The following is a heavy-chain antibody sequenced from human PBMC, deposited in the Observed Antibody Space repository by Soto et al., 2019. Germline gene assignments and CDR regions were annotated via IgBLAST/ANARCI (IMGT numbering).Heavy chain of an antibody. J-gene: IGHJ6*01. Sequence: GASLKISSKGSGYSFTSYWISWVRQMPGKGLEWMGRIDPSDSCTNYSPSFQGHVTISADKSISTAYLQWSSLKASDTAMYYCARALPIAVVQPAAGLSYYYGIEGCRQGP. CDR3: ARALPIAVVQPAAGLSYYYGIEG. V-gene: IGHV5-10-1*01. CDR2: IDPSDSCT. D-gene: IGHD2-2*01. CDR1: GYSFTSYW.